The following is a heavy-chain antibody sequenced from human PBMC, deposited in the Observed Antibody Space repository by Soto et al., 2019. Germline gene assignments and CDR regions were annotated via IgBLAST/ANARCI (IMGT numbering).Heavy chain of an antibody. CDR3: ARTLYGDYVY. V-gene: IGHV4-39*01. D-gene: IGHD4-17*01. CDR2: IYYSGST. Sequence: SETLSLTCTVSGGSISSSSYYWGWIRQPPGKGLEWIGSIYYSGSTYYNPSLKSRVTISVDTSKNQFSLKLSSVTAADTAVYYCARTLYGDYVYWGQGTLVTVSS. CDR1: GGSISSSSYY. J-gene: IGHJ4*02.